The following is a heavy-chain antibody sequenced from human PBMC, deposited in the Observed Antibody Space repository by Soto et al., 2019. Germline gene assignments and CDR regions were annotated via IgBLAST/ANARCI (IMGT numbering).Heavy chain of an antibody. Sequence: QVQLVESGGGVVQPGRSLRLSCAASGFNFRTYGIHWVRQAPGKGLEWVALISKDGSHSYYAHSVKGRFTTSRDNSQNKAFLQVNSLRADDTAVYFCARGTDYAHFGNAEYFHTWGQGTLVTVSS. V-gene: IGHV3-30*03. CDR1: GFNFRTYG. J-gene: IGHJ1*01. CDR2: ISKDGSHS. CDR3: ARGTDYAHFGNAEYFHT. D-gene: IGHD4-17*01.